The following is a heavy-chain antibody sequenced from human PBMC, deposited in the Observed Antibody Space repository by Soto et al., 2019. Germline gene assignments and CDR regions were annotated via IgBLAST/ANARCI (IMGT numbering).Heavy chain of an antibody. D-gene: IGHD6-19*01. Sequence: QVQLVQSGAEVKKPGSSVKVSCKASGATFSGYAINWVRQAPGQGLEWLGRIVPIFETLNYAERLQGRVAITADESTTTVYMELTNLTHEDTAVYYCVVMGNVAVRTPRSFDYWGQGTQVTVSS. J-gene: IGHJ4*02. CDR2: IVPIFETL. CDR1: GATFSGYA. CDR3: VVMGNVAVRTPRSFDY. V-gene: IGHV1-69*18.